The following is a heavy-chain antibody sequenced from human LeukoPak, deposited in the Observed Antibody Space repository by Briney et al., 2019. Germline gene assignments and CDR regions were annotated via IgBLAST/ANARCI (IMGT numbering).Heavy chain of an antibody. CDR3: ARTDGYSYGSEGYYFDY. D-gene: IGHD5-18*01. J-gene: IGHJ4*02. CDR1: GYTFTSYA. Sequence: ASVKVSCKASGYTFTSYAMYWVRQAPGQRLEWMGWINAGNGNTKYSQKFQGRVTITRDTSASTAYMELSSLRSEDTAVYYCARTDGYSYGSEGYYFDYWGQGTLVTFSS. V-gene: IGHV1-3*01. CDR2: INAGNGNT.